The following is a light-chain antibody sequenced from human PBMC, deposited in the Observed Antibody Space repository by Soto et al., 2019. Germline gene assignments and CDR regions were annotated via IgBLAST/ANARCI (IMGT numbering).Light chain of an antibody. Sequence: QSALTQPASVSGSPGQSITISCTGTSSDVGSYNHVSWYQQHPGKAPKLMIYDGSQRPSGVSNRFSASKSGTTASLTISGLQAEDEADYFCCSYAGTHVVFGGGTKLTVL. J-gene: IGLJ2*01. CDR1: SSDVGSYNH. CDR2: DGS. V-gene: IGLV2-23*01. CDR3: CSYAGTHVV.